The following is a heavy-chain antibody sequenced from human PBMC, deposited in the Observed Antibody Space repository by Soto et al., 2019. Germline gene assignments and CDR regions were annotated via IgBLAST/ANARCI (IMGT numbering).Heavy chain of an antibody. CDR1: GFTFSSYG. CDR3: AKRSYGDSSDY. CDR2: ISYDGSNK. J-gene: IGHJ4*02. Sequence: QVQLVESGGGVVQPGRSLRLSCAASGFTFSSYGMHWVRQAPGKGLEWVAVISYDGSNKYYADSVKGRFTISRDNSKNTLYLQMNSLRAEDTAVYYCAKRSYGDSSDYWGQGTLVTVSS. D-gene: IGHD4-17*01. V-gene: IGHV3-30*18.